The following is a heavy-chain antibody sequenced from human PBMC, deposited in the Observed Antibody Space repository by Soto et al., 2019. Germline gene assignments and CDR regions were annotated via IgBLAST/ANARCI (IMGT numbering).Heavy chain of an antibody. Sequence: SETLSLTCTVSGGSISSSSYYWGWIRQPPGKGLEWIGRIYYSGSTYYNPSLKSRVTISVDTSKNQFSLKLSSVTAADTAVYYCARHEYSSSSGGLSRRAPLNWFDPWGQGTLVTVSS. CDR1: GGSISSSSYY. CDR3: ARHEYSSSSGGLSRRAPLNWFDP. CDR2: IYYSGST. D-gene: IGHD6-6*01. J-gene: IGHJ5*02. V-gene: IGHV4-39*01.